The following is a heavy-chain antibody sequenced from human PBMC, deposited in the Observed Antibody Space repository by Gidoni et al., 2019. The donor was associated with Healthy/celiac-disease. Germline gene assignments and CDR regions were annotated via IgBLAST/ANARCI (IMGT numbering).Heavy chain of an antibody. V-gene: IGHV3-30*18. CDR3: AKGGHCTNGVCYSFDY. J-gene: IGHJ4*02. Sequence: QVQLVESGGGVVQPGRSLRPSCAASGFPFRSYGMHWVRQAPGKGLEWVAVISYDGSNKYYADSVKGRFTISRDNSKNTLYLQMNSLRAEDTAVYYCAKGGHCTNGVCYSFDYWGQGTLVTVSS. CDR2: ISYDGSNK. CDR1: GFPFRSYG. D-gene: IGHD2-8*01.